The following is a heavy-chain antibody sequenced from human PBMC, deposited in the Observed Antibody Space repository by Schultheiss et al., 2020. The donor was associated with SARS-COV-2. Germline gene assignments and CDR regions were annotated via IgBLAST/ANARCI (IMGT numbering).Heavy chain of an antibody. D-gene: IGHD3-22*01. CDR2: INHSGST. V-gene: IGHV4-34*01. CDR1: GGSFSGYY. J-gene: IGHJ2*01. Sequence: SETLSLTCAVYGGSFSGYYWSWIRQPPGKGLEWIGEINHSGSTNYNPSLKSRVTISVDTSKNQFSLKLSSVTAADTAVYYCARGDEYDSSFWYFDLWGHGTLVTVSS. CDR3: ARGDEYDSSFWYFDL.